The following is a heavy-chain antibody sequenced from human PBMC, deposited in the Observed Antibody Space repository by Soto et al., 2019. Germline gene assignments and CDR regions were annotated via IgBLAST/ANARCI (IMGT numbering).Heavy chain of an antibody. CDR2: IYWDDNN. J-gene: IGHJ4*02. Sequence: QITLKESGRTLVKPTQTLTLTCTFSGFSLTSTAVGVNWIRQPPGKAMEWLALIYWDDNNQYNPSLKSRLTVTKDTPKTQVVLTMTNMDPVDTATYYCAHGSGWLSDYGGQGTLVTVSS. CDR3: AHGSGWLSDY. CDR1: GFSLTSTAVG. V-gene: IGHV2-5*02. D-gene: IGHD6-19*01.